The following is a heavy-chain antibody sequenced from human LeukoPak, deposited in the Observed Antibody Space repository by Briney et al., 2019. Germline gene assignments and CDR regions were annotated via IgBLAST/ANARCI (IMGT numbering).Heavy chain of an antibody. J-gene: IGHJ4*02. Sequence: ASVKVSCKASGYTFTCYYMHWVRQAPGQGLEWMGRINPNSGGTNYAQKFQGRVTMTRDTSISTAYMELSRLRSDDTAVYYCARGFSVDTAMAGDYWGQGTLVTVSS. CDR1: GYTFTCYY. CDR3: ARGFSVDTAMAGDY. V-gene: IGHV1-2*06. CDR2: INPNSGGT. D-gene: IGHD5-18*01.